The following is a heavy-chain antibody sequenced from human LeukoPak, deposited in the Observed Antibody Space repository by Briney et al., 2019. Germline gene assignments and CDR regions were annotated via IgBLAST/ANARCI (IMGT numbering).Heavy chain of an antibody. CDR1: GYTFIIYG. CDR3: ARSGRYNFGFDY. Sequence: ASVTVSFKASGYTFIIYGISWVRHAPGQGLEWMGRISANNGNSIYTQKLQGRVTMTADTSTSTAYMQLRSLRSDDTAVYYCARSGRYNFGFDYWGQGTLVTVS. CDR2: ISANNGNS. J-gene: IGHJ4*02. V-gene: IGHV1-18*01. D-gene: IGHD5-18*01.